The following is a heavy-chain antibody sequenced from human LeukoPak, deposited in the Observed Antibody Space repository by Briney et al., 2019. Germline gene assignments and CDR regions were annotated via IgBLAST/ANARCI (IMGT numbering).Heavy chain of an antibody. CDR1: GYSISSGYY. V-gene: IGHV4-38-2*01. D-gene: IGHD6-13*01. CDR2: LYHSDSI. J-gene: IGHJ6*03. Sequence: SVTLSLTRAVSGYSISSGYYWIWIRQPPGKGLGWIGSLYHSDSIYYNPSLESRVTMSVDTSKNQFSLKLSFVTAADTAVYYCARQHDSYHYYYLDVWGTGTTVTVSS. CDR3: ARQHDSYHYYYLDV.